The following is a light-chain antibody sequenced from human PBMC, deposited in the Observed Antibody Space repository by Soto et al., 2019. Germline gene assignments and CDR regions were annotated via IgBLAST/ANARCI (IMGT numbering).Light chain of an antibody. V-gene: IGKV3D-15*01. CDR1: QSVRSN. CDR3: QQYNNWPPIN. J-gene: IGKJ5*01. CDR2: DAS. Sequence: EIVMTQSPATLSVSAVERATLSCRARQSVRSNLAWYQQKPGQAPRLLIYDASTRATGIPARFSGSGSGTEFILTISSLQSEDFGVYYCQQYNNWPPINFGQGTRLEIK.